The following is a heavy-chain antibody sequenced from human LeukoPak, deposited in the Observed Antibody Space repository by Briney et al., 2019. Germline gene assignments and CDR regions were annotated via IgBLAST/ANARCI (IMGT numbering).Heavy chain of an antibody. CDR1: GFTFNTYW. Sequence: GGSLRLSCAASGFTFNTYWMHWVRQAPGKGLVWVSRINSDGYSTFYADSVKGRFTISRDNAKNTLYLRMNSLRAEDTAVYYCARASAGTRNAFDIWGQGTMVTVSS. J-gene: IGHJ3*02. CDR2: INSDGYST. V-gene: IGHV3-74*01. CDR3: ARASAGTRNAFDI. D-gene: IGHD6-19*01.